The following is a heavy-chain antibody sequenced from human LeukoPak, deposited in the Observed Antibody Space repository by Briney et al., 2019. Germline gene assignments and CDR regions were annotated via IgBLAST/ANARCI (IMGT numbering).Heavy chain of an antibody. V-gene: IGHV3-15*07. J-gene: IGHJ4*02. CDR3: TTDPFYDSAGFAF. CDR1: GFTFSNAW. CDR2: IETKAHGGTT. D-gene: IGHD5/OR15-5a*01. Sequence: SGGSLMLSCAASGFTFSNAWMNWVRQAPGKGLEWVGRIETKAHGGTTKYAAPVKGRFTISRDDSKNTLYLQMSSLKTEDTAAYYCTTDPFYDSAGFAFWGQGTLVTVS.